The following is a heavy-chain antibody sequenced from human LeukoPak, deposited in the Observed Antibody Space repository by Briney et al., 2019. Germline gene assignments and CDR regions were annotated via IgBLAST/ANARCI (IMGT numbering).Heavy chain of an antibody. V-gene: IGHV3-23*01. CDR2: ISGGGGGT. CDR3: AKGWELPLYYFDY. D-gene: IGHD1-26*01. Sequence: GGSLRLSCAASGFTFISYAMNWVRQAPGRGLEWVSAISGGGGGTYYADSVKGRFTISRDNSKNTLSLQMNSLRAEDTAVYYCAKGWELPLYYFDYWGQGTLVTVSS. J-gene: IGHJ4*02. CDR1: GFTFISYA.